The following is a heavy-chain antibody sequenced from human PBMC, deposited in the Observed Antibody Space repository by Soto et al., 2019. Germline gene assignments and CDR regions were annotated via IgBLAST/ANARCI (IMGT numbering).Heavy chain of an antibody. CDR1: GYTFTSYD. D-gene: IGHD3-3*01. J-gene: IGHJ5*02. CDR3: ARGLTRITIFRVVISNWFAP. V-gene: IGHV1-8*01. Sequence: QVQLVQSGAEVKKPGASVKVSCKASGYTFTSYDINWVRQATGQGLEWMRWMKTNSGNTGYAQKFQGRVTMTRNTSISTADMELSSLRSEDTAVYYCARGLTRITIFRVVISNWFAPWGQGPLVTVSS. CDR2: MKTNSGNT.